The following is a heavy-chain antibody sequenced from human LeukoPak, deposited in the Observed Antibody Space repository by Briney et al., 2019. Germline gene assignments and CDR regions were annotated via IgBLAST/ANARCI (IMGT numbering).Heavy chain of an antibody. J-gene: IGHJ4*02. CDR2: ISYDGSNK. V-gene: IGHV3-30*18. D-gene: IGHD3-22*01. CDR1: GFTFSSYG. Sequence: GGSLRLSCAASGFTFSSYGMHWVRQAPGKGLEWVAVISYDGSNKYYADSVKGRFTISRDNSKNTLYLQMNSLRAEDTAVYYCAKDRYYYDSSGYYSYWSQGTLVTVSS. CDR3: AKDRYYYDSSGYYSY.